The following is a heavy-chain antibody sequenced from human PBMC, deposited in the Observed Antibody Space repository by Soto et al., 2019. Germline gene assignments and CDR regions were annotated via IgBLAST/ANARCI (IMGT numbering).Heavy chain of an antibody. CDR3: ATMRELWFGEGAVMDV. Sequence: GESLKISCKGSGYSFTSSGIVWVRQMPGKGLDWMGIIYPGDSDTRYSPSFQGQVTISADKSISTAYLQWSSLKASDTAMYYCATMRELWFGEGAVMDVWGQGAAVTVSS. D-gene: IGHD3-10*01. CDR2: IYPGDSDT. V-gene: IGHV5-51*01. J-gene: IGHJ6*02. CDR1: GYSFTSSG.